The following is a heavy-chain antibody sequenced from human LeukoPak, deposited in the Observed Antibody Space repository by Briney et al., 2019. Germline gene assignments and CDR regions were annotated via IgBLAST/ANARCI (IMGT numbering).Heavy chain of an antibody. J-gene: IGHJ5*02. CDR2: ISDSGRT. Sequence: GQGLEWIGSISDSGRTYYNPSLKSRVPISVDTSKNQFSLKLNSVTAADTAVYYCARHYGPWGQGTLVTVSS. D-gene: IGHD3-10*01. V-gene: IGHV4-39*01. CDR3: ARHYGP.